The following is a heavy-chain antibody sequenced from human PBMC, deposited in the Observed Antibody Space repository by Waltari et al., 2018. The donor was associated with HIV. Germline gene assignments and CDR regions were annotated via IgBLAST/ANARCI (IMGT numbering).Heavy chain of an antibody. CDR2: TTTYKGNT. J-gene: IGHJ4*02. CDR3: ARDARQYLSASGSAFDI. D-gene: IGHD3-10*01. V-gene: IGHV1-18*04. CDR1: GYNFNSYG. Sequence: QVKLVQSGAEVKEPGASVKVSCQASGYNFNSYGVSWLRQAPGHGLEWLGWTTTYKGNTKVAPKYQGRVTLTLDTGANAAYREVTGLASDDTAVYYCARDARQYLSASGSAFDIWGQGTQVIVSS.